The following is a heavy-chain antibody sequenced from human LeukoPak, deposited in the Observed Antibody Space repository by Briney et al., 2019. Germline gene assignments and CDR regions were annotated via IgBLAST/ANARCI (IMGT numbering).Heavy chain of an antibody. CDR3: AASTMIVVGSGYWYFDL. Sequence: SVKVSCKASGFTFTSSAMQWVRQARGQRLEWIGWIAVGSGNTNYAQKFQERVTITRDMSTSTAYMELSSLRSEDTAVYYCAASTMIVVGSGYWYFDLWGRGTLVTVSS. D-gene: IGHD3-22*01. V-gene: IGHV1-58*02. CDR2: IAVGSGNT. J-gene: IGHJ2*01. CDR1: GFTFTSSA.